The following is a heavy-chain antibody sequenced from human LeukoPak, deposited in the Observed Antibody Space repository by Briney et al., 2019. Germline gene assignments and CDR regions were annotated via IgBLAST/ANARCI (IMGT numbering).Heavy chain of an antibody. CDR2: ISSSSSFI. CDR3: AREIVNGGYHYGMDV. D-gene: IGHD7-27*01. Sequence: GGSLRLSCAASGFSGFIFSSYSLNWVRQAPGKGLEWVSSISSSSSFIYYADSVKGRFTISRDNAKNSLYLQMNSLRAEDTAVYYCAREIVNGGYHYGMDVWGQGTTVTVSS. CDR1: GFSGFIFSSYS. V-gene: IGHV3-21*01. J-gene: IGHJ6*02.